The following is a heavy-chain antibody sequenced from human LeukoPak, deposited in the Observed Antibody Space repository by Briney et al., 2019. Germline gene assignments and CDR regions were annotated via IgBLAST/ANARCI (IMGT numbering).Heavy chain of an antibody. D-gene: IGHD6-19*01. CDR3: ARNPIAVAALGAFDI. J-gene: IGHJ3*02. Sequence: SETLSLTCAVSGGTISSYYWSWIRQPPGKGLEWIGYIYYSGSTNYNPSLKSRVTISVDTSKNQFSLKLSSVTAADTAVYYCARNPIAVAALGAFDIWGQGTMVTVSS. V-gene: IGHV4-59*01. CDR2: IYYSGST. CDR1: GGTISSYY.